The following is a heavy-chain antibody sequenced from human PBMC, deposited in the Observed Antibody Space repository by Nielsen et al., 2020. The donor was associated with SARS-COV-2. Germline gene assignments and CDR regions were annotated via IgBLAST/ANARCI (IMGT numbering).Heavy chain of an antibody. J-gene: IGHJ4*02. CDR3: ARVLSGDFWSAIDY. CDR1: GGSISSGGYY. CDR2: IYYSGST. Sequence: SETLSLTCTVSGGSISSGGYYWSWIRQHPGKGLEWIGYIYYSGSTYYNPSLKSRVTISVDTSKNQFSLKLSSVTAADTAVYYCARVLSGDFWSAIDYWGQGTLVTVSS. V-gene: IGHV4-61*08. D-gene: IGHD3-3*01.